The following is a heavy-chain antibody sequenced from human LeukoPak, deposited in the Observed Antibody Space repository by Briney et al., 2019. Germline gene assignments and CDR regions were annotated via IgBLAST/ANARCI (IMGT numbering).Heavy chain of an antibody. V-gene: IGHV1-18*01. CDR1: GYTFTSNG. CDR2: ISAYNGNT. CDR3: ASSAFDI. Sequence: ASVKVSCKAPGYTFTSNGISWVRQAPGQGLKWLGWISAYNGNTNYAQKLQGRVTMTTDTSTSTAYMELRSLRSDDTAVYYCASSAFDIWGQGTMVTVSS. J-gene: IGHJ3*02.